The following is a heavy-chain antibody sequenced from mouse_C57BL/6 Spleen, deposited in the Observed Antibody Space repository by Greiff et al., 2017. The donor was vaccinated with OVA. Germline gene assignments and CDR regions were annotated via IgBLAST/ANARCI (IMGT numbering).Heavy chain of an antibody. CDR1: GFNIKDYY. Sequence: EVKLVESGAELVKPGASVKLSCTASGFNIKDYYMHWVKQRTEHGLEWIGRIDPEDGETKYAPKFQGKATITADTSSNTAYLQLSSLTSEDTAVYYCARESAGVYGSSPPFAYWGQGTLVTVSA. V-gene: IGHV14-2*01. CDR2: IDPEDGET. J-gene: IGHJ3*01. CDR3: ARESAGVYGSSPPFAY. D-gene: IGHD1-1*01.